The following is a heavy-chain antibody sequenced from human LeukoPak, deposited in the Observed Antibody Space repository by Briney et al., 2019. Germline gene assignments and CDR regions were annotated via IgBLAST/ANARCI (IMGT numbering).Heavy chain of an antibody. J-gene: IGHJ2*01. Sequence: GGSLRLSCAASGFIFSDFYMGWIRQAPGKGLEWISYISLDGTIIDYADSVKGRFIISRDNVQDALFLQMNRLRDDDTALYYCARVYYDILTGCQPFELWGRGTLVTASS. CDR1: GFIFSDFY. CDR2: ISLDGTII. CDR3: ARVYYDILTGCQPFEL. D-gene: IGHD3-9*01. V-gene: IGHV3-11*01.